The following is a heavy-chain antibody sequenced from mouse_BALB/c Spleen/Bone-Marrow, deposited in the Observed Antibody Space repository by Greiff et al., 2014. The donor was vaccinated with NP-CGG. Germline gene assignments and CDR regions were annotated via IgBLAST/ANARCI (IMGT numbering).Heavy chain of an antibody. D-gene: IGHD2-3*01. J-gene: IGHJ4*01. CDR2: IDPANGNT. CDR1: GFNIKDTY. V-gene: IGHV14-3*02. CDR3: ARWLLPYGLDY. Sequence: EVQLQQSGAELVKPGASVKLSCTASGFNIKDTYMHWVKQRPEQSLEWIGRIDPANGNTKYDPKFQGKATITADTSSNTAYLQLSSLTSEDTAVYYCARWLLPYGLDYWGQGTSVTVSS.